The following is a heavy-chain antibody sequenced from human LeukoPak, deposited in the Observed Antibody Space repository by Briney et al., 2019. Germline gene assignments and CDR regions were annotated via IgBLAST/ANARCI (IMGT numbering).Heavy chain of an antibody. CDR1: GGSISSGSYY. J-gene: IGHJ4*02. CDR3: ARLTNGYSSSWFDY. V-gene: IGHV4-39*01. CDR2: IYYSGST. Sequence: SETLSLTCTVSGGSISSGSYYWGWIRQPSGKGLEWIGNIYYSGSTYYNPSLKSRVTISVGTSKNQYSLKLSSVTAADTAVYYCARLTNGYSSSWFDYWGQGTLVTVSS. D-gene: IGHD6-13*01.